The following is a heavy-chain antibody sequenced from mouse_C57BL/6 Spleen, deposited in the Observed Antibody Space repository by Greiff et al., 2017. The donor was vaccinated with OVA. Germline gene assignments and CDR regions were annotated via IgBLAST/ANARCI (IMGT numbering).Heavy chain of an antibody. D-gene: IGHD2-12*01. CDR3: ARGLRPCLDY. CDR2: IDPSDSYT. J-gene: IGHJ2*01. V-gene: IGHV1-69*01. CDR1: GYTFTSYW. Sequence: QVQLQQPGAELVMPGASVKLSCKASGYTFTSYWMHWVKQRPGQGLEWIGEIDPSDSYTNYNQKFKGKSTLTVDKSSSTAYMQLSSLTSEDSAVYYCARGLRPCLDYWGKGTTLTVSS.